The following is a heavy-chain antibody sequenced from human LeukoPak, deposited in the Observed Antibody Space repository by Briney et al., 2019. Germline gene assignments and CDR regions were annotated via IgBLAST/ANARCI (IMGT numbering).Heavy chain of an antibody. CDR2: ISYDGSNK. J-gene: IGHJ4*02. V-gene: IGHV3-30*18. Sequence: GGSLRLSCAASGFTFSSYGMHWDRQAPGKGLEWVAVISYDGSNKYYADSVKGRFTISRDNSKNTLYLQMNSLRAEDTAVYYCAKEETHDSSGYHLGAGSYFDFWGQGTLVTVSS. CDR1: GFTFSSYG. CDR3: AKEETHDSSGYHLGAGSYFDF. D-gene: IGHD3-22*01.